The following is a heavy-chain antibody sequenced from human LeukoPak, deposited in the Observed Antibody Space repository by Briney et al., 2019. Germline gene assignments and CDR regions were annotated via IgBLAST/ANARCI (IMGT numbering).Heavy chain of an antibody. V-gene: IGHV4-38-2*01. CDR2: NYHSGAT. D-gene: IGHD2-21*02. CDR3: ARGVTALRRFDY. J-gene: IGHJ4*02. Sequence: PSETLSLTCAVYGLSISSGYYWGWIRQPPGKGLEWIGTNYHSGATFHNPSLKSRVTISVHTSMNQFALKLDYVDAAGAAVYFCARGVTALRRFDYWGQGPLVTVSS. CDR1: GLSISSGYY.